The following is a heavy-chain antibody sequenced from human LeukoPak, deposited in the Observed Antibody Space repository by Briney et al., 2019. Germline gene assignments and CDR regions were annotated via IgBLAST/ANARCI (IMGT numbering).Heavy chain of an antibody. CDR3: ARSLFVAFTD. CDR1: GYTFTYHS. J-gene: IGHJ4*02. V-gene: IGHV1-2*02. Sequence: ASVKVSCKASGYTFTYHSIHWVRQAPGQGLEWMGYVDPSNDDTNYAPKFHDRVTMTGDTSIRTAYMELSRLTSDDTAVYYCARSLFVAFTDWGQGTLVIVSS. D-gene: IGHD2-21*01. CDR2: VDPSNDDT.